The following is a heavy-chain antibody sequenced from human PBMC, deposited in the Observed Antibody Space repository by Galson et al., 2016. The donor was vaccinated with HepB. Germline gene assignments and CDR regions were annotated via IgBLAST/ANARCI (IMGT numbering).Heavy chain of an antibody. D-gene: IGHD1-26*01. CDR2: IQSKTDGGTT. V-gene: IGHV3-15*01. CDR3: TTVRSYGVLDY. CDR1: GFNFSNAW. J-gene: IGHJ4*02. Sequence: SLRLSCAASGFNFSNAWMTWVRQAPGKGLEWVGRIQSKTDGGTTDYAAPVKGRFTISRDDSKNTLYLQLNSLKTEDTAVYYCTTVRSYGVLDYWGQGTLVTVSA.